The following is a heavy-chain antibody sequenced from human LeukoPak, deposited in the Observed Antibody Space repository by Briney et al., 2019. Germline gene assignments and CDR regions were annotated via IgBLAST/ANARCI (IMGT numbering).Heavy chain of an antibody. D-gene: IGHD1-26*01. V-gene: IGHV3-48*01. CDR3: ARDRLTSGSYFFDY. CDR2: ISGRSSTI. Sequence: GGSLRLSCAASAFTFSDYSMNWVRQAPGKGLEWISCISGRSSTIYYADSVRGRFTISRDNAKNSMYLQMNSLRAEDTAVYYCARDRLTSGSYFFDYWGQGTLVTVSS. J-gene: IGHJ4*02. CDR1: AFTFSDYS.